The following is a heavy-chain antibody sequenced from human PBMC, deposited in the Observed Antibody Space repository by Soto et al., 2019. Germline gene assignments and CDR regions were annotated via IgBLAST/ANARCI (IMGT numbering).Heavy chain of an antibody. CDR1: GGSFSGYY. J-gene: IGHJ3*02. CDR3: ARATGHDAFDI. D-gene: IGHD2-8*02. CDR2: INHSGST. V-gene: IGHV4-34*01. Sequence: QVQLQQWGAGLLKPSETLSLTCAVYGGSFSGYYWSWIRQPPGKGLEWIGEINHSGSTNYNPSLKSRVTISVDTSKNQFSLKLSSVTAADTAVYYCARATGHDAFDICGQGTMVTVSS.